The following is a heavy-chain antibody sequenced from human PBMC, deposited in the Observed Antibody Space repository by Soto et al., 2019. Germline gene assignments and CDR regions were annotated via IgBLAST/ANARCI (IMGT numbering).Heavy chain of an antibody. V-gene: IGHV1-8*01. CDR3: ARVGVAVAGTDYYYGMDV. CDR2: MNPNSGNT. CDR1: GYTFTSYD. D-gene: IGHD6-19*01. Sequence: ASVKVSCKASGYTFTSYDINWVRQATGQGLEWMGWMNPNSGNTGYAQKFQGRVTMTRNTSMSTAYMELSSLRSEDTAVYYCARVGVAVAGTDYYYGMDVWGQGTTVTVSS. J-gene: IGHJ6*02.